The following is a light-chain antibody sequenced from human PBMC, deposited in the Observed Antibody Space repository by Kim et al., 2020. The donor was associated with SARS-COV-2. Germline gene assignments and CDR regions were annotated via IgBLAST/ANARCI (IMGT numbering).Light chain of an antibody. CDR3: QQYGTSHYT. V-gene: IGKV3-20*01. CDR2: GAS. J-gene: IGKJ2*01. CDR1: QSVSSTY. Sequence: EIVLTQSPGTLSLSPGERATLSCRASQSVSSTYLAWYQQKPGQAPSLLIYGASSRATGIPDRFSGSGSGTDFTLTISRLEPEDVAVYYCQQYGTSHYTFGQGTKLEI.